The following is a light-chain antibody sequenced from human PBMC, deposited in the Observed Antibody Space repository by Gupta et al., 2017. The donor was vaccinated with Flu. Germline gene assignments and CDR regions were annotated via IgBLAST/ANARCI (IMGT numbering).Light chain of an antibody. CDR2: KAS. Sequence: DIQITQSTPTLPQSVADSVTITCLASHSSSSWLAWYQQKPGKSPKLLIYKASTLECGVPATFSGSGSGTEFALTISSLQADDFAAYHCLQYASYPYSFGEGTKVEIK. V-gene: IGKV1-5*03. J-gene: IGKJ2*03. CDR1: HSSSSW. CDR3: LQYASYPYS.